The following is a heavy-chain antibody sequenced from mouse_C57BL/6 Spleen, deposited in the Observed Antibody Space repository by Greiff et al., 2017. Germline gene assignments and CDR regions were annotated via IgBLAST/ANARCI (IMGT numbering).Heavy chain of an antibody. Sequence: VQRVESGAELVKPGASVKISCKASGYAFSSYWMNWVKQRPGKGLEWIGQIYPGDGDTNYNGKFKGKATLTADKSSSTAYMQLSSLTSEDSAVYFCARKGDDPYAMDYWGQGTSVTVSS. J-gene: IGHJ4*01. V-gene: IGHV1-80*01. CDR2: IYPGDGDT. CDR1: GYAFSSYW. CDR3: ARKGDDPYAMDY.